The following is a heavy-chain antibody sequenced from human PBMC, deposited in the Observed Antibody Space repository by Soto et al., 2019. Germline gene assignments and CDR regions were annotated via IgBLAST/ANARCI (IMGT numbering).Heavy chain of an antibody. D-gene: IGHD5-18*01. CDR3: ASDSDTAMAYFDY. CDR1: GGSISSYY. CDR2: IHYSGST. Sequence: PSETLSLTCTVSGGSISSYYWSWIRQPPGKGLEWIGYIHYSGSTNYNPSLKSRVTISVDTSKNQFSLKLSSVTAADTAVYYCASDSDTAMAYFDYWGQGTLVTVSS. J-gene: IGHJ4*02. V-gene: IGHV4-59*01.